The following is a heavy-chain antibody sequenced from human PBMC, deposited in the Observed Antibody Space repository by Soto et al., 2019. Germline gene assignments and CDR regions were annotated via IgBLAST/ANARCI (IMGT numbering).Heavy chain of an antibody. CDR1: GGSFSDFY. CDR3: AQRTLTNWFDP. D-gene: IGHD4-4*01. Sequence: ETLSLTCAVYGGSFSDFYWNWIRQSPGKGLEWIGEINHSGDTNYNPSLKSRVTISVDTSKNQFSLQLNSVTATDTAVYYCAQRTLTNWFDPWGQGTQVTVSS. J-gene: IGHJ5*02. V-gene: IGHV4-34*01. CDR2: INHSGDT.